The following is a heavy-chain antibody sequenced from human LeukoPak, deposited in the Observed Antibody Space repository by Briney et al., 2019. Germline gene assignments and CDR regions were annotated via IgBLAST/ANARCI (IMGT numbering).Heavy chain of an antibody. D-gene: IGHD6-13*01. V-gene: IGHV4-34*01. CDR2: INHSGST. CDR1: GGSFSGYY. J-gene: IGHJ5*02. Sequence: SETLSLTCAVYGGSFSGYYWSWIRQSPGKGLEGIGEINHSGSTTYNPSLKSRVTISVDTSKNQFSLKLSSVTAADTAVYYCAREGDSSSVGWFDPWGQGTLVTVSS. CDR3: AREGDSSSVGWFDP.